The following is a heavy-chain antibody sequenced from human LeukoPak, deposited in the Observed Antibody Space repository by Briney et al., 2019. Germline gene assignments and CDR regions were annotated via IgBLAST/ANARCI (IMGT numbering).Heavy chain of an antibody. CDR1: GGSLSNFF. J-gene: IGHJ4*02. CDR2: ISSSGT. Sequence: SSETLSLTCPVSGGSLSNFFWGWVRQSPGQGPGWVGYISSSGTNYNPSLGSRVTISVDTSKDQFSLKLSSVTAADTAVYYCARDKSLRGNWFGNDYWGQGTLVTVSS. D-gene: IGHD3-10*01. CDR3: ARDKSLRGNWFGNDY. V-gene: IGHV4-59*01.